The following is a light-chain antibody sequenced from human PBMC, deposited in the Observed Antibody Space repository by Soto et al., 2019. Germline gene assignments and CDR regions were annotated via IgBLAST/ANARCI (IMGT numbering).Light chain of an antibody. CDR3: QQHETLIT. CDR2: GAF. Sequence: VMTQSPATLSVSPGEGATLSCRASQSLSSSYFAWYQHKPGQGPRLLIYGAFTRATGIPDRFSGSGSGTDFTLTISRLEPEDFAVYYCQQHETLITFGQGTRLENK. CDR1: QSLSSSY. V-gene: IGKV3-20*01. J-gene: IGKJ5*01.